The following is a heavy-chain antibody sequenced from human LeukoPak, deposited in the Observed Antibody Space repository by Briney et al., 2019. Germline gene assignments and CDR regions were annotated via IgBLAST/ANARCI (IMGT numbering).Heavy chain of an antibody. CDR2: ISDSGRST. CDR1: GFTFSSSG. J-gene: IGHJ4*02. D-gene: IGHD5-18*01. V-gene: IGHV3-23*01. Sequence: GGSLRLSCEASGFTFSSSGMSWVRQAPGKGLEWVSVISDSGRSTLYADSVKGRFTISRDSSKHSLILQMNSLRAEDTAMYYCAKRDTSRQHYFDYWGQGTLVTVSS. CDR3: AKRDTSRQHYFDY.